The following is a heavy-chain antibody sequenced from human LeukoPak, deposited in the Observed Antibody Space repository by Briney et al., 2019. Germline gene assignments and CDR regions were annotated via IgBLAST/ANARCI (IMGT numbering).Heavy chain of an antibody. Sequence: ASVKVSCTASGYTFTGYFMHWVRQAPGQGLEWMGWINPNSGGTNYAQKFQGRVTMTRDTSISTAYMELRRLGYDDTAVYYCATAVIVAVFGDAFDIWGERTLHPVSS. D-gene: IGHD6-13*01. CDR3: ATAVIVAVFGDAFDI. CDR1: GYTFTGYF. CDR2: INPNSGGT. J-gene: IGHJ3*02. V-gene: IGHV1-2*02.